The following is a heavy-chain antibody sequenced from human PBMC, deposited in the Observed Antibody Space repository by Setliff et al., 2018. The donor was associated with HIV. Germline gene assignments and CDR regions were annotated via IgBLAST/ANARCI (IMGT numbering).Heavy chain of an antibody. Sequence: GGSLRLSCGASGFSFSSYSMNWVRQAPGKGLEWVGRIGSKANSYATAYAASVKGRFTTSREDSKNTAYLQMNSLKTEDTAVYYCKADSSGYPWGQGTLVTVSS. CDR3: KADSSGYP. CDR1: GFSFSSYS. D-gene: IGHD3-22*01. V-gene: IGHV3-73*01. J-gene: IGHJ5*02. CDR2: IGSKANSYAT.